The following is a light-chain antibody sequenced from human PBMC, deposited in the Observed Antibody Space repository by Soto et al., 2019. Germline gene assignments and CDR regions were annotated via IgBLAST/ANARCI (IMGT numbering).Light chain of an antibody. V-gene: IGKV1-39*01. CDR1: QSISSY. CDR2: AAS. CDR3: LQDYGDSWT. Sequence: DIQMTQSPSSLSASVGDRVTITCRASQSISSYLNWYQQKLGKAPKLLIYAASSLQSGVPSRFSGSRSGTEFTLTISSLQPEDFASYYCLQDYGDSWTFGQGTKVDIK. J-gene: IGKJ1*01.